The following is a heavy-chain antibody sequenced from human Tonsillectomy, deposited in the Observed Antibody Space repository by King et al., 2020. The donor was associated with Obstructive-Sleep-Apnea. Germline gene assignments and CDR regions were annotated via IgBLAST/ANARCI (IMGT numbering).Heavy chain of an antibody. V-gene: IGHV4-34*01. D-gene: IGHD2-2*01. CDR2: INHSGST. J-gene: IGHJ5*02. CDR1: GGSFSGYY. CDR3: ARAKGYCSSTSCYPREFDP. Sequence: QVQLQQWGAGLLKPSETLSLTCAVYGGSFSGYYWSWIRQHPGKGLEWIGEINHSGSTNYNPSLKSRVTISVDTSKNQFSLKLSSVTAADTAVYYCARAKGYCSSTSCYPREFDPWGQGTLVTVSS.